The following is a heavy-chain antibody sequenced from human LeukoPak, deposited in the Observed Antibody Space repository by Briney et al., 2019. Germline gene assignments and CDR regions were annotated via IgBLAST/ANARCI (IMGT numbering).Heavy chain of an antibody. CDR3: ATAGRRLFGVLIPLSFDY. CDR1: GYSFTTFH. D-gene: IGHD3-3*01. V-gene: IGHV1-8*02. CDR2: VNPDTGNT. Sequence: GASVKVPCKAAGYSFTTFHINWVRQAPGQGPEWMGWVNPDTGNTGFAQKFQGRLTMTRDMSTSTVYMELSSLRSEDTALYYCATAGRRLFGVLIPLSFDYWGQETLVTVSS. J-gene: IGHJ4*02.